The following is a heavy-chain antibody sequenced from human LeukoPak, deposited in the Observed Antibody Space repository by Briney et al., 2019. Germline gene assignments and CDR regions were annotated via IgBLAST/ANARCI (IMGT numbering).Heavy chain of an antibody. J-gene: IGHJ5*02. D-gene: IGHD5-18*01. CDR1: GGSVSSYY. CDR3: AIRHVDTAMAP. Sequence: SETLSLTCTVSGGSVSSYYWSWIRQPPGKGLEWIGEINHSGSTNYNPSLKSRVTISVDTSKNQFSLKLSSVTAADTAVYYCAIRHVDTAMAPWGQGTLVTVSS. V-gene: IGHV4-34*01. CDR2: INHSGST.